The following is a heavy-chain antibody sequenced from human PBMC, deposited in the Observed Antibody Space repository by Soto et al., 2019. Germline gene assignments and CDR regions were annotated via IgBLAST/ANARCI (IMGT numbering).Heavy chain of an antibody. J-gene: IGHJ3*02. CDR1: GGSFSGYY. CDR3: ARRDTAYAFDI. Sequence: SETLSLTCAVYGGSFSGYYWSWIRQPPGKGLEWIGEIGHSGSTNNHPSLKSRVNISVDRSKKQFSLKLSSVTAADTAVYYCARRDTAYAFDIWDQGTMVTVSS. D-gene: IGHD5-18*01. CDR2: IGHSGST. V-gene: IGHV4-34*01.